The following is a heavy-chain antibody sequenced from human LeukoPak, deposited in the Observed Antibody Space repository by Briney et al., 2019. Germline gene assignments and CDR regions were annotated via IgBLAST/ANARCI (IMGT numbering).Heavy chain of an antibody. V-gene: IGHV3-23*01. Sequence: GGSLRLSCAASGFTFSSYAMSWVRQAPGKGLEWVSAISGSGGSTYYADSVKGRFTISRDNSKNTLYLQMNSLRAEDTAVYYCAKVMAGYYYDSSGYYDYWGQGTLVTVSS. D-gene: IGHD3-22*01. CDR2: ISGSGGST. CDR3: AKVMAGYYYDSSGYYDY. CDR1: GFTFSSYA. J-gene: IGHJ4*02.